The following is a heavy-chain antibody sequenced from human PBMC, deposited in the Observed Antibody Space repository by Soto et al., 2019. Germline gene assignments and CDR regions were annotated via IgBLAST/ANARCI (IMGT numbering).Heavy chain of an antibody. J-gene: IGHJ4*02. V-gene: IGHV4-59*01. Sequence: QVQLQESGPGLVKPSETLSLTCTVSGGSMSSYYWSWIRQPPGMGLEWIGYIFYSGTTNYNPSLKSRFTISVDTSKDQFSLHLSSVTPADTAVYYCARGGTVLNGFDYWGQGTLVTVSS. CDR3: ARGGTVLNGFDY. CDR2: IFYSGTT. CDR1: GGSMSSYY. D-gene: IGHD4-17*01.